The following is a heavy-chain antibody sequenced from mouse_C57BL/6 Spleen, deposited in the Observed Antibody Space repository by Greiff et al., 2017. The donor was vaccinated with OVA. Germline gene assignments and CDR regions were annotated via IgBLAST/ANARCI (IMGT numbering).Heavy chain of an antibody. CDR2: ISSGGDYI. Sequence: DVHLVESGEGLVKPGGSLKLSCAASGFTFSSYAMSWVRQTPEKRLEWVAYISSGGDYIYYADTVKGRFTISRDNARNTLYLQMSSLKSEDTAMYYCTRATGSSDYWYFDVWGTGTTVTVSS. V-gene: IGHV5-9-1*02. J-gene: IGHJ1*03. CDR3: TRATGSSDYWYFDV. D-gene: IGHD1-1*01. CDR1: GFTFSSYA.